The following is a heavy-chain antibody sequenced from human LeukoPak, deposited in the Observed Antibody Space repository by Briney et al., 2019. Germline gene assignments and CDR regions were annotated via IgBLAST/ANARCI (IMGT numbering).Heavy chain of an antibody. CDR3: AKAPTAHGYFDC. CDR2: IYTGDNT. V-gene: IGHV3-53*01. J-gene: IGHJ4*02. Sequence: PGGSLRLSCAASGFTVSSNYMSWVRQAPGKGLEWVSVIYTGDNTYYSDSVKGRFTISRDNSKNTLYLQMNSLRAEDTAVYYCAKAPTAHGYFDCWGQGTLVTVSS. CDR1: GFTVSSNY.